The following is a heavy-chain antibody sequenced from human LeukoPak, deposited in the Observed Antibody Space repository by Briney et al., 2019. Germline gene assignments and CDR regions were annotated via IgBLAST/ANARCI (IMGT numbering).Heavy chain of an antibody. CDR2: IKQDGSEK. D-gene: IGHD5-24*01. V-gene: IGHV3-7*01. Sequence: GGSLRLSCAASGFTFSSYWMSWVRQAPWKGLEWVANIKQDGSEKYYVDSVKGRFTISRDNAKNSLYLQVNSLRAEDTAVYYCARDRDSAPISIDAFDIWGQGTMVTVSS. CDR1: GFTFSSYW. CDR3: ARDRDSAPISIDAFDI. J-gene: IGHJ3*02.